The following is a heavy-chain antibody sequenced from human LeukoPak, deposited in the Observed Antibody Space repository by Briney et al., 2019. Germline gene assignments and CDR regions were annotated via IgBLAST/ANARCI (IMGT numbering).Heavy chain of an antibody. CDR1: GGSISSSNW. V-gene: IGHV4-4*02. Sequence: SETLSLTCAVSGGSISSSNWWSWVRQPPGKGLEWIGEIYHSGSTNYNPSLKSRVTISVDTSKNQFSLKLSSVTAADTAVYYCAREGYSSSWRPYNWFDPWGQGTLVTVSS. CDR2: IYHSGST. D-gene: IGHD6-13*01. CDR3: AREGYSSSWRPYNWFDP. J-gene: IGHJ5*02.